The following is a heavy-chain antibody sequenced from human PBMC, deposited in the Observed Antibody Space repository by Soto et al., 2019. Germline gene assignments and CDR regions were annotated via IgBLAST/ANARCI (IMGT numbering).Heavy chain of an antibody. Sequence: SETLSLTCTVSGGSISSSNWWSWVRQPPGKGLEWIGEIYHSGSTNYNPSLKSRVTISVDKSKNQFSLKLSSVTAADTAVYYCARGNKVFLDPLGSWYFDYWGQGTLVTVSS. CDR3: ARGNKVFLDPLGSWYFDY. CDR1: GGSISSSNW. CDR2: IYHSGST. V-gene: IGHV4-4*02. J-gene: IGHJ4*02. D-gene: IGHD1-26*01.